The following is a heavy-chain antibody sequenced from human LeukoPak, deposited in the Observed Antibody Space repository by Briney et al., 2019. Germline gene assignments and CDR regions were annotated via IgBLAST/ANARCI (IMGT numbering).Heavy chain of an antibody. CDR3: AKGTGGFDY. Sequence: PGGTLRLSCAASGFTFSSYAMSWVRQAPGKGLEWVSGIVPSGGTTYYADSVKGRFTISRDNSKNTLYLQMKSLRAEDTAVYYCAKGTGGFDYWGQGTLVTVSS. CDR1: GFTFSSYA. J-gene: IGHJ4*02. V-gene: IGHV3-23*01. D-gene: IGHD7-27*01. CDR2: IVPSGGTT.